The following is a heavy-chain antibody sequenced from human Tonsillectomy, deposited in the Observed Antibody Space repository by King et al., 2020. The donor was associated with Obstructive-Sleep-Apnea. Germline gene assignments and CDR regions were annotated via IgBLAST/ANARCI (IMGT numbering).Heavy chain of an antibody. Sequence: VQLVESGGGLVQPGRSLRLSCAASGFTFDDYAMHWVRQAPGKGLEWVAGISWKTGSIGFADSVKGRFTIPMDNAKNSLYLQMNSLRAEDTALYYCALPYYYGSGSNEAFDIWGQGTMVTVSS. CDR3: ALPYYYGSGSNEAFDI. V-gene: IGHV3-9*01. J-gene: IGHJ3*02. D-gene: IGHD3-10*01. CDR1: GFTFDDYA. CDR2: ISWKTGSI.